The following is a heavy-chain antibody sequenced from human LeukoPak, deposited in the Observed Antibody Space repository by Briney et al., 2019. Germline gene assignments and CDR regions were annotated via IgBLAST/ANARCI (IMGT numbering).Heavy chain of an antibody. Sequence: GGSLRLSCAASGFTFSNYGMHWVRQAPGKGLEWVAVISYNGSNEYYADSVKGRFTISRDNSKNTLYLQMNSLRAEDTAVYYCARAVRNSHSYYYYNYAMDVWGQGTTVTVSS. CDR2: ISYNGSNE. J-gene: IGHJ6*02. CDR1: GFTFSNYG. V-gene: IGHV3-30*03. CDR3: ARAVRNSHSYYYYNYAMDV. D-gene: IGHD1/OR15-1a*01.